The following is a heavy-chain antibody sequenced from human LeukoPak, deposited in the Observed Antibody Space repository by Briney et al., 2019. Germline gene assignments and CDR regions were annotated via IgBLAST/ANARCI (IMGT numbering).Heavy chain of an antibody. CDR2: INHDGKEK. J-gene: IGHJ4*01. D-gene: IGHD3-16*01. V-gene: IGHV3-7*01. Sequence: PGGSLRLSCAGSGFIFKKSWMTWVRQAPGKGLEWVANINHDGKEKYYADSVRGRFTISRDNGRNSIFLQMNSLRGDDTAVYYCAREGGYDYAEVGYWGHGTLVIVSS. CDR3: AREGGYDYAEVGY. CDR1: GFIFKKSW.